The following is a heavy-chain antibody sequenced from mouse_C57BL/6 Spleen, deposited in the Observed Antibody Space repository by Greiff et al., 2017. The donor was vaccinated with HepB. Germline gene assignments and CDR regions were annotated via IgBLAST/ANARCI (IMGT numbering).Heavy chain of an antibody. V-gene: IGHV1-82*01. CDR2: IYPGDGDT. J-gene: IGHJ3*01. CDR1: GYAFSSSW. D-gene: IGHD3-2*02. Sequence: QVQLKESGPELVKPGASVKISCKASGYAFSSSWMNWVKQRPGKGLEWIGRIYPGDGDTNYNGKFKGKATLTADKSSSTAYMQLSSLTSEDSAVYFCADSSGYGVFAYWGQGTLVTVSA. CDR3: ADSSGYGVFAY.